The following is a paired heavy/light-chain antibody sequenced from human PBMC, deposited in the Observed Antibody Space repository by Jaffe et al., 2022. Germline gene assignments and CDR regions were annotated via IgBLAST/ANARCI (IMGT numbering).Heavy chain of an antibody. CDR3: ARDANCSGGSCKTKPRYYFDY. Sequence: EVQLVESGGGLVQPGGSLRLSCAASGFTVSSNYMSWVRQAPGKGLEWVSVIYSGGSTYYADSVKGRFTISRDNSKNTLYLQMNSLRAEDTAVYYCARDANCSGGSCKTKPRYYFDYWGQGTLVTVSS. J-gene: IGHJ4*02. CDR2: IYSGGST. V-gene: IGHV3-66*02. D-gene: IGHD2-15*01. CDR1: GFTVSSNY.
Light chain of an antibody. V-gene: IGKV3-15*01. CDR3: QQYNNWPRIT. J-gene: IGKJ3*01. CDR1: QSVSSN. CDR2: GAS. Sequence: EIVMTQSPATLSVSPGERATLSCRASQSVSSNLAWYQQKPGQAPRLLIYGASTRATGIPARFSGSGSGTEFTLTISSLQSEDFAVYYCQQYNNWPRITFGPGTKVDIK.